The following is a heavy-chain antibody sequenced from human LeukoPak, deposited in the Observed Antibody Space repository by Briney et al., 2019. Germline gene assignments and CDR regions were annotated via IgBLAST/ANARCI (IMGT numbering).Heavy chain of an antibody. Sequence: SETLSLTCTVSGYSVSSGFYWGWIRQPPGKTLEWIGSIYSSGSTYYNPSLKSRVIIIIDTPKNHFSLTLSSVTAADTAVYYCARSNGYGLVGIWGQGTMVTVSS. V-gene: IGHV4-38-2*02. CDR1: GYSVSSGFY. J-gene: IGHJ3*02. CDR3: ARSNGYGLVGI. D-gene: IGHD3-10*01. CDR2: IYSSGST.